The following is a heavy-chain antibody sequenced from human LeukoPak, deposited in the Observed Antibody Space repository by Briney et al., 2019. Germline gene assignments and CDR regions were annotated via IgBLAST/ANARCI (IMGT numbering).Heavy chain of an antibody. V-gene: IGHV1-18*01. CDR2: ISAYNGNT. Sequence: ASVKVSCKTSGGTFSSFAITWVRQAPGQGLEWMGWISAYNGNTNYAQKLQGRVTMTTDTSTSTAYMELRSLRSDDTAVYYCARARITMVRGVIFFVPDYWGQGTLVTVSS. CDR3: ARARITMVRGVIFFVPDY. J-gene: IGHJ4*02. D-gene: IGHD3-10*01. CDR1: GGTFSSFA.